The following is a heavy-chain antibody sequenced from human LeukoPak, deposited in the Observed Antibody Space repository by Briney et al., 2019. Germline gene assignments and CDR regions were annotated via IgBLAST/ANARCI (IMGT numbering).Heavy chain of an antibody. Sequence: ASVKVSCKASGYTFTGYYMHWVRQAPGQGLEWMGWINPNSGGTNYAQKFQGRFTMTRDTSISTAYMELSRLRSDDTAVYYCARASVYSSGWSLNFDYWGQGTLVTVSS. CDR3: ARASVYSSGWSLNFDY. D-gene: IGHD6-19*01. CDR1: GYTFTGYY. CDR2: INPNSGGT. V-gene: IGHV1-2*02. J-gene: IGHJ4*02.